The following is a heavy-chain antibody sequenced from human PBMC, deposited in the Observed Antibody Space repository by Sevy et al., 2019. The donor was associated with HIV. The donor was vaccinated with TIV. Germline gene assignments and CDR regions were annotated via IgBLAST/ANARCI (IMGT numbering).Heavy chain of an antibody. Sequence: GGSLRLSCAASGFTFSSYAMSWVRQAPGKGLEWVSAISGSGISTYYADSVKGRFTISRDNSKNTLYLQMNNLRAEDTAVFYCAKGMGYRGYETDYWGQGTLVTVSS. J-gene: IGHJ4*02. V-gene: IGHV3-23*01. CDR1: GFTFSSYA. D-gene: IGHD5-12*01. CDR3: AKGMGYRGYETDY. CDR2: ISGSGIST.